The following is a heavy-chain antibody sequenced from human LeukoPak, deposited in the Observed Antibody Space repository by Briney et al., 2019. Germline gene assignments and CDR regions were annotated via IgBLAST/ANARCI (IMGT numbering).Heavy chain of an antibody. CDR3: ARLWFGERDFQH. Sequence: SETLSLTCTVSGGSISDYSWSWIRQPPGKGLEWIGNIYYSGSANHNPSLKSRVTISRDTSKNQFFLKLTSVTTADTAVYYCARLWFGERDFQHWGQGTLVTVSS. CDR2: IYYSGSA. D-gene: IGHD3-10*01. V-gene: IGHV4-59*01. J-gene: IGHJ1*01. CDR1: GGSISDYS.